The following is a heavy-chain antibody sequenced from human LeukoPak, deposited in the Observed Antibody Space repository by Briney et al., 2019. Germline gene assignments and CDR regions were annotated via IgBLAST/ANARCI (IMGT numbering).Heavy chain of an antibody. CDR3: ARMGGYSGYATH. CDR1: GGSISGYY. CDR2: IYSSGSA. D-gene: IGHD5-12*01. V-gene: IGHV4-59*08. J-gene: IGHJ4*02. Sequence: SETLSLTCTVSGGSISGYYWSWIRQPPGKGLEWIGYIYSSGSANYNPSLKSRVTISVDTSKNHFSLKLSSVTAADTAVYYCARMGGYSGYATHWGQGTLVTVSS.